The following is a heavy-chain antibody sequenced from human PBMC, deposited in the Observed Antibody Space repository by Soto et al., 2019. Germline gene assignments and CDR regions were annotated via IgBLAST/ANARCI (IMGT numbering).Heavy chain of an antibody. CDR3: ARDRGVRGVQASPRWLDP. J-gene: IGHJ5*02. V-gene: IGHV4-31*03. CDR2: IYYSGST. Sequence: SETLSLTCTVSGGSISSGGYYWSWIRQHPGKGLEWIGYIYYSGSTYYNPSLKSRVTISVDTSKNQFSLKLSSVTAADTAVYYFARDRGVRGVQASPRWLDPWGQGTLVTVSS. CDR1: GGSISSGGYY. D-gene: IGHD3-10*01.